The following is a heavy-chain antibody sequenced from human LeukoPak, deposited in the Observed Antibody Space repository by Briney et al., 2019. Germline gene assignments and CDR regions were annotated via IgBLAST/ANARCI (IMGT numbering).Heavy chain of an antibody. V-gene: IGHV1-18*01. CDR1: GYTFTSYG. J-gene: IGHJ4*02. CDR3: ARDAKYYYDSSGYYNG. CDR2: ISAYNGNT. D-gene: IGHD3-22*01. Sequence: ASVKVSCKASGYTFTSYGIGWVRQAPGQGLEWMGWISAYNGNTNYAQKLQGRVTMTTDTSTSTAYMELRSLRSDDTAVYYCARDAKYYYDSSGYYNGWGQGTLVTVSS.